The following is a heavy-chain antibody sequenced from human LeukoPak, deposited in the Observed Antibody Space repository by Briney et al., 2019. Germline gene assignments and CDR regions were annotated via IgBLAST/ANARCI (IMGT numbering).Heavy chain of an antibody. CDR3: AGLGDSSVYYDY. D-gene: IGHD3-22*01. J-gene: IGHJ4*02. CDR1: GGSISTYY. Sequence: SETLSLTCTVSGGSISTYYWSRIRQPPGKALEWIGYIYYSGSTKYNPPLKSRVTISVDTSTKQFSLKLSSVTAADTAVYYCAGLGDSSVYYDYWGQGTLVTVSS. V-gene: IGHV4-59*01. CDR2: IYYSGST.